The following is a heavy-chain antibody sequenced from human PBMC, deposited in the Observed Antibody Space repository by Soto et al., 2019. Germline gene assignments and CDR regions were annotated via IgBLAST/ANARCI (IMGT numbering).Heavy chain of an antibody. J-gene: IGHJ3*02. CDR3: ARVKQDSSGWGNDAFDI. CDR1: GYTFTSYD. Sequence: QVQLVQSGAEVKKPGASVKVSCKASGYTFTSYDINWVRQATGQGLEWMGWMNPNSGNTGYAQKFQGRVTMTRNTSISTDYMELSSLRSEDTAVYYCARVKQDSSGWGNDAFDIWGQGTMVTVSS. CDR2: MNPNSGNT. D-gene: IGHD6-19*01. V-gene: IGHV1-8*01.